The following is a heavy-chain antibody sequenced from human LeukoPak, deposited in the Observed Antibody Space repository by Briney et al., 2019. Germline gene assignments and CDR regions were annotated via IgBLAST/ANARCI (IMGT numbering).Heavy chain of an antibody. J-gene: IGHJ4*02. CDR3: TRGKIGGDDFDY. CDR1: GYTFTGYY. D-gene: IGHD3-16*01. V-gene: IGHV1-46*01. CDR2: INPGSGST. Sequence: GASVKVSCKASGYTFTGYYMHWVRQAPGQGLEWMAIINPGSGSTTFAQKFQGRVTMTRDTSTSTVYMELSSLRSEDTAVYYCTRGKIGGDDFDYWGQGTQVTVSS.